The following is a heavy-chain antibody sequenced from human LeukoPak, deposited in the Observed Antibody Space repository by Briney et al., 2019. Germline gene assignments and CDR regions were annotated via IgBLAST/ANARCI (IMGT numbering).Heavy chain of an antibody. J-gene: IGHJ3*02. CDR2: IYHSGST. D-gene: IGHD3-9*01. V-gene: IGHV4-59*01. Sequence: SETLSLTCTVSGGSISSYYGSWIRQPPGKGLEWIGYIYHSGSTSYNPSLKSRVTISVDTSKNQFSLKLNSVTAADTAVYYCARGTTDYDILTGYSHGAFDIWGQGTMVTVSS. CDR3: ARGTTDYDILTGYSHGAFDI. CDR1: GGSISSYY.